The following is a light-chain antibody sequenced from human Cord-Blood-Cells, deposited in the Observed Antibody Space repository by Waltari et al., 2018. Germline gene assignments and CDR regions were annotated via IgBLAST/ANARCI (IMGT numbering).Light chain of an antibody. J-gene: IGLJ3*02. CDR3: QSADSSGTYWV. V-gene: IGLV3-25*03. CDR2: TDS. CDR1: ALPKQY. Sequence: SYELTQPPSVSVSPGQTARITCSGDALPKQYAYWYQQKPGQAPVLVIYTDSERPSGIPERFSGSSSGKTVTLTISGVQAEDEADYYCQSADSSGTYWVFGGGTKLTVL.